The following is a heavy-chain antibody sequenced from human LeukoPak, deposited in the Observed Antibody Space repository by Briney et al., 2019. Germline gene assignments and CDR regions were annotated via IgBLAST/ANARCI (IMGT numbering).Heavy chain of an antibody. CDR1: GFTFSGYS. Sequence: GGSLRLSCAASGFTFSGYSMNWVRQAPGKGLEWVSYISTSSNYIYYAVSVKGRFTISRDDAKNSLYLQMNSLRAEDTAVYYCARFIVGATGGDYWGQGTLVTVSS. CDR2: ISTSSNYI. J-gene: IGHJ4*02. D-gene: IGHD1-26*01. V-gene: IGHV3-21*01. CDR3: ARFIVGATGGDY.